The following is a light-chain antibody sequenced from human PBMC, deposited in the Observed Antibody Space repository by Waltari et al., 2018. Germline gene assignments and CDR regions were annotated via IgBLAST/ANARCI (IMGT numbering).Light chain of an antibody. CDR1: YLQGTS. CDR2: LDN. CDR3: QVWDSGRDPWV. Sequence: SYVLTQPPSLSVALGETARLTVEGDYLQGTSVPWYQKRSRQAPVLVIDLDNRRPSGVPERFSGSNSGNTATLTIKRVEGDDEADYYCQVWDSGRDPWVFGGGTRLTVL. V-gene: IGLV3-21*04. J-gene: IGLJ3*02.